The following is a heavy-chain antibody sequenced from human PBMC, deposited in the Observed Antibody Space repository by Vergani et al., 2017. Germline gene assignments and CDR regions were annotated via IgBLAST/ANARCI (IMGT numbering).Heavy chain of an antibody. CDR1: GFTFSSYS. Sequence: EVQLVESGGGLVKPGGSLRLSCAASGFTFSSYSMNWVRQAPGKGLEWVSSISSSSSYIYYADSVKGRFTISRDNAKNSLYLQMNSLRAADTAVYYCARAGFTAMVFGGNFDYWGQGTLVTVSS. D-gene: IGHD5-18*01. V-gene: IGHV3-21*01. J-gene: IGHJ4*02. CDR3: ARAGFTAMVFGGNFDY. CDR2: ISSSSSYI.